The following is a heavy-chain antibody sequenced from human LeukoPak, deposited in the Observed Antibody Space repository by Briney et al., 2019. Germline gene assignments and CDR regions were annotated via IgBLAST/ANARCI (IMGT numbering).Heavy chain of an antibody. D-gene: IGHD4-17*01. V-gene: IGHV3-74*01. Sequence: GGSLRLSCAASGFTFSSHGMHWVRQAPGKGLVWVSRMNSDGSSTTYADSVKGRFTISRDNAKNALYLQMSSLRAEDTAVYHCAREAFNYGDHYFDYWGQGTLVTVSS. CDR3: AREAFNYGDHYFDY. J-gene: IGHJ4*02. CDR1: GFTFSSHG. CDR2: MNSDGSST.